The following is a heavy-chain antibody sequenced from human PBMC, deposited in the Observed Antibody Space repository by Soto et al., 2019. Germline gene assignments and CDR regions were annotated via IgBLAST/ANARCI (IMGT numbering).Heavy chain of an antibody. Sequence: SETLSLTCAVYGGSFSGYYWSWIRQPPGKGLEWIGEINHSGSTNYNPSLKSRVAVSLDTSKNQFSLKLSSVTAADTATYYCAKSYGDYGNDALDIWGQGTMGTVSS. CDR2: INHSGST. CDR1: GGSFSGYY. CDR3: AKSYGDYGNDALDI. J-gene: IGHJ3*02. V-gene: IGHV4-34*01. D-gene: IGHD4-17*01.